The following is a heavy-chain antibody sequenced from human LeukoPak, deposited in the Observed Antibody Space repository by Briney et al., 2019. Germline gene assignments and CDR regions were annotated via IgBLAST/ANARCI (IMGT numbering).Heavy chain of an antibody. J-gene: IGHJ6*03. Sequence: ASVKVSCKASGYTFTGYYMHWARQAPGQGLEWMGWINPNSGGTNYAQKFQGRVTMTRDTSISTAYMELSRLRSDDTAVYYCARDTSCSGGSCSSDYYYYYMDVWGKGTTVTISS. D-gene: IGHD2-15*01. CDR2: INPNSGGT. V-gene: IGHV1-2*02. CDR1: GYTFTGYY. CDR3: ARDTSCSGGSCSSDYYYYYMDV.